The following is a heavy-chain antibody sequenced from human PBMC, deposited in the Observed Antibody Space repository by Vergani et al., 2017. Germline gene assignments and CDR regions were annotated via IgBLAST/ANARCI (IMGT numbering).Heavy chain of an antibody. CDR1: GGSISSGGYY. J-gene: IGHJ6*03. D-gene: IGHD4-17*01. Sequence: QVQLQESGPGLVKPSQTLSLTCTVSGGSISSGGYYWSWIRQHPGKGLEWIGYIYYSGSTYYNPSLKSRVTISVDTSKNQFSLQLSSVTAADTAVYYCARELETGAVTGYYYYYMDVWGKGTTVTVSS. CDR2: IYYSGST. CDR3: ARELETGAVTGYYYYYMDV. V-gene: IGHV4-31*03.